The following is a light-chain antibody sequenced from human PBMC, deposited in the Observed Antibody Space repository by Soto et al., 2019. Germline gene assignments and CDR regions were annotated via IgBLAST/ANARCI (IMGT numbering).Light chain of an antibody. CDR3: QPYNIYSPT. J-gene: IGKJ4*01. Sequence: DIQMTQSPSTLSASVGDRVTITCRASQSISSWLAWYKQKSGKAPKLLLYDASSLESGVPSRVSGSGSGTEFTPTNSSLQPDEFATYYYQPYNIYSPTVGGRTKVEIK. CDR1: QSISSW. CDR2: DAS. V-gene: IGKV1-5*01.